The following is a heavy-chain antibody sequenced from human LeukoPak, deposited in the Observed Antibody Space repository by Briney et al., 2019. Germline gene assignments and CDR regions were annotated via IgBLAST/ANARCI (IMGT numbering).Heavy chain of an antibody. Sequence: GASVKVSCKASGGTFSSYAISWVRQAPGQGLEWMGRIIPILGIANYAQKFQGRVTITADKSTSTAYMELSSLRSEDTAVYYCASYYDSSGYRTRPLDYWGQGTLVTVSS. CDR2: IIPILGIA. J-gene: IGHJ4*02. CDR1: GGTFSSYA. V-gene: IGHV1-69*04. D-gene: IGHD3-22*01. CDR3: ASYYDSSGYRTRPLDY.